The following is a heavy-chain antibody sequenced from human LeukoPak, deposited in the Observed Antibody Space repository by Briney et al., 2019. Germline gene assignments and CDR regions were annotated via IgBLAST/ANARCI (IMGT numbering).Heavy chain of an antibody. Sequence: GGSLRLSCAASGFTFSSYSMNWVRQAPGKGLEWVSYISSSSSTIYYADSVKGRFTISRDNAKNSLYLQMNSLRAEDTAVYYCAGLGAMVSFGDWFDPWGQGTLVTVSS. CDR2: ISSSSSTI. V-gene: IGHV3-48*04. D-gene: IGHD5-18*01. CDR1: GFTFSSYS. CDR3: AGLGAMVSFGDWFDP. J-gene: IGHJ5*02.